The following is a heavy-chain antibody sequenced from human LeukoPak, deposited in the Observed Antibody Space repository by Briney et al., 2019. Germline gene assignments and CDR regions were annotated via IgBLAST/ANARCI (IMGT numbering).Heavy chain of an antibody. Sequence: PGGSLRLSCAASGFPLSSYSMNWVRQAPGEGLEGVSSISSSSSYIYYADSVKGRFTISRDNAKNSLYLQMNSLRAEDTAVYYCARDLGYGDYVWGQGTLVTVSS. CDR3: ARDLGYGDYV. V-gene: IGHV3-21*01. D-gene: IGHD4-17*01. J-gene: IGHJ4*02. CDR2: ISSSSSYI. CDR1: GFPLSSYS.